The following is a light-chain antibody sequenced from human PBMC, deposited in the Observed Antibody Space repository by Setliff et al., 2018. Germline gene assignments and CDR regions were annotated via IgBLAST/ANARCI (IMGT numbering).Light chain of an antibody. CDR3: SSYTSSSTFGV. V-gene: IGLV2-14*01. CDR1: SSDVGGYNY. CDR2: DVS. Sequence: QSALTQPASVSGSPGQSITISCTGTSSDVGGYNYVSWYQQHPGNAPKLMIYDVSKRPSGVSNRFSGSKSGNTASLTISGLQAEDEADYYCSSYTSSSTFGVFGTGTKVTVL. J-gene: IGLJ1*01.